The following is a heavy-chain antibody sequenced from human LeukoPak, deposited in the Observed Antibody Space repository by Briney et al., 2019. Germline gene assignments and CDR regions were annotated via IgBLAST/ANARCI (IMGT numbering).Heavy chain of an antibody. Sequence: ASVTVSCKATGYTFAGYYIHWVRQAPGQGREWMGLINPDSGGINYAQNFEGRVTMTRETSISTASMELRRLRSDDTAVYYCARVPMVRGASADYWGQGTLVTVSP. CDR1: GYTFAGYY. D-gene: IGHD3-10*01. J-gene: IGHJ4*02. V-gene: IGHV1-2*02. CDR2: INPDSGGI. CDR3: ARVPMVRGASADY.